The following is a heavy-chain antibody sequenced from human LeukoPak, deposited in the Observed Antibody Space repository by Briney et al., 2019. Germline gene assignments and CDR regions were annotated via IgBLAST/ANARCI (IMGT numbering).Heavy chain of an antibody. D-gene: IGHD6-13*01. CDR1: GYTFTSYG. CDR2: ISAYNGNT. V-gene: IGHV1-18*01. CDR3: SRDLPYSSSWESIDY. Sequence: VASVKVSCKAYGYTFTSYGINWLRQAPGQGPEWMGWISAYNGNTKYAQNLQGRVTMTTDTSTSTAYMELRSLRSDDTAVYYCSRDLPYSSSWESIDYWGQGTLVTVSS. J-gene: IGHJ4*02.